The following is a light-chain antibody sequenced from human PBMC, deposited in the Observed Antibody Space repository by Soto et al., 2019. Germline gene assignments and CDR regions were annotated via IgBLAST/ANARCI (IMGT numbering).Light chain of an antibody. J-gene: IGKJ2*01. Sequence: DIQMTQSPSTLSASVADRVTITCRASQSISKSLAWYQQKPGQAPNLLVYDASSLQSGVPSRFSGSGSGTEFTLTITSLQPDDFATYYCQQYTAYPYTFGQGTKPEIK. CDR1: QSISKS. CDR3: QQYTAYPYT. V-gene: IGKV1-5*01. CDR2: DAS.